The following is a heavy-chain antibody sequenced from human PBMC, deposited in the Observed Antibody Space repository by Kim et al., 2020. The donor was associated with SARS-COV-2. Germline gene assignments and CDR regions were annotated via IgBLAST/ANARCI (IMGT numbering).Heavy chain of an antibody. CDR2: T. D-gene: IGHD1-26*01. J-gene: IGHJ4*02. CDR3: ARALGGGYFDY. Sequence: TNYAPKLKGRVTMTTDTSTSTAYMELRSLRSDDTAVYYCARALGGGYFDYWGQGTLVTVSS. V-gene: IGHV1-18*01.